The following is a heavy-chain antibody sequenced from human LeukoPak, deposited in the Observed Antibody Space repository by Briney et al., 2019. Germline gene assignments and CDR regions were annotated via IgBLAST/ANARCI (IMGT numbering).Heavy chain of an antibody. CDR2: INIEGSTT. CDR3: VSDHTGHDDY. CDR1: GFSLCSYW. D-gene: IGHD1-1*01. V-gene: IGHV3-74*03. Sequence: PGGSLRLSCVASGFSLCSYWVHSVRQAPGRGLVWVSRINIEGSTTTYADSVKGRFTISRDNAKKTVSLQMNSLRAEDTAVYYCVSDHTGHDDYWGQGTLVTVSS. J-gene: IGHJ4*02.